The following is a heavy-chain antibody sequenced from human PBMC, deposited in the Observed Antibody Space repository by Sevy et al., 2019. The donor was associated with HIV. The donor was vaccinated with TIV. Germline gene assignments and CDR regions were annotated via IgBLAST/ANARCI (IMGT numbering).Heavy chain of an antibody. CDR1: GGSMSSSNW. J-gene: IGHJ4*02. Sequence: SETLSPTCAVSGGSMSSSNWWSWVRQPPGKGLEWIGEIYHSGSTNYNPSLKSRVTISVDKSKNQFSLKLSSVTAADTAVYYCARGGEGYYDSSGFDYWGQGTLVTVSS. D-gene: IGHD3-22*01. V-gene: IGHV4-4*02. CDR3: ARGGEGYYDSSGFDY. CDR2: IYHSGST.